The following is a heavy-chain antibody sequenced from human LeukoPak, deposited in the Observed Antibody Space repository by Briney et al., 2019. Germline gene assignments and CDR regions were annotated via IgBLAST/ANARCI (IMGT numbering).Heavy chain of an antibody. CDR3: AKVSGDGSIDAFDI. J-gene: IGHJ3*02. D-gene: IGHD5-24*01. CDR1: GYTFTSYY. CDR2: INPSGGST. V-gene: IGHV1-46*01. Sequence: ASVKVSFRASGYTFTSYYMHWVRQAPGQGREWMGIINPSGGSTSYAQKFQGRVTMTRDTSTSTVYMELSSLRSEDTAVYYCAKVSGDGSIDAFDIWGQGTMVTVSS.